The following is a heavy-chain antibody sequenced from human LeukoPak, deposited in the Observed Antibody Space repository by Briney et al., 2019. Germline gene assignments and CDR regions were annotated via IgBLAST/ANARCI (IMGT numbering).Heavy chain of an antibody. CDR2: INPNSGGT. Sequence: ASVTVSCKASGYTLSSYGISWVRQAPGQGLEWMGWINPNSGGTNYAQKFQGRVIMTRDTSISTAYMEQSRVGSDDTAVYCCARGGSTDSIHSCGGNCYFLDYWGQGTLVTVSS. J-gene: IGHJ4*02. D-gene: IGHD2-21*02. CDR1: GYTLSSYG. CDR3: ARGGSTDSIHSCGGNCYFLDY. V-gene: IGHV1-2*02.